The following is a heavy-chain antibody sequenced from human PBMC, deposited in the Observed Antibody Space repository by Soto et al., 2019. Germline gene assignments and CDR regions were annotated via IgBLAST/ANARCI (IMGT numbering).Heavy chain of an antibody. V-gene: IGHV1-46*01. D-gene: IGHD6-13*01. CDR1: EYTFARNY. J-gene: IGHJ5*02. Sequence: ASVKVSCKASEYTFARNYIHWVRQAPGQGLEWMGLINPSGGSTNYAQKFQGRVTMTRDTSTSTVYMELNSLRSGDTAVYYCATLESYSSSWFLSPAPTNWFDPWGQGTLVTVCS. CDR2: INPSGGST. CDR3: ATLESYSSSWFLSPAPTNWFDP.